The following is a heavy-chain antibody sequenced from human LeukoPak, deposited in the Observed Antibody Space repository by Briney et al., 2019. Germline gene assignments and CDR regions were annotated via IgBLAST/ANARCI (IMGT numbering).Heavy chain of an antibody. V-gene: IGHV1-69*13. J-gene: IGHJ4*02. CDR2: IIPIFGTA. CDR1: GGTFSSYA. Sequence: GASVKVSCKASGGTFSSYAISWVRQAPGQGLEWMGGIIPIFGTANYAQKFQGRVTITADESTSTAYMELSSLRSEDTAVYYCARDRGYFYDQLDYWGQGTLVTVSS. CDR3: ARDRGYFYDQLDY. D-gene: IGHD2/OR15-2a*01.